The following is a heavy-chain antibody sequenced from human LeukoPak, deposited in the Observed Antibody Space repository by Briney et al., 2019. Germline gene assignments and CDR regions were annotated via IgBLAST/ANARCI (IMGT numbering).Heavy chain of an antibody. Sequence: RPGGSLRLSCAASGFTFSSYAMHWVRQAPGKGLEWVAVISYDSIHKYYADSLKGRFTISRDNSKNTLYLQMNSLRAEDTAVHYCARLMMIYYHDQGPRFDYWGQGTLVTVSS. J-gene: IGHJ4*02. D-gene: IGHD3-10*01. CDR1: GFTFSSYA. CDR3: ARLMMIYYHDQGPRFDY. CDR2: ISYDSIHK. V-gene: IGHV3-30-3*01.